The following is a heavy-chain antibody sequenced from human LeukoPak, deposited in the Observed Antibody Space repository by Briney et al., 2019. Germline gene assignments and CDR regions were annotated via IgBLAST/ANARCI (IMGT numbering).Heavy chain of an antibody. V-gene: IGHV3-9*01. D-gene: IGHD6-13*01. CDR3: AKDSSSRWHAPPSGQFDP. CDR1: GFTFDDYA. CDR2: ISWNSGSI. J-gene: IGHJ5*02. Sequence: GGSLRLSCAASGFTFDDYAMHWVRQAPGKGLEWVSGISWNSGSIGYADSVKGRFTISRDNAKNSLYLQMNSLRAEDTALYYCAKDSSSRWHAPPSGQFDPWGQGTLVTVSS.